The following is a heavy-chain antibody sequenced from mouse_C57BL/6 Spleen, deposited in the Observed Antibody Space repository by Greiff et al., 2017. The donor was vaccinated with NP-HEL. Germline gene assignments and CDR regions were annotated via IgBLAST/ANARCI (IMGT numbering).Heavy chain of an antibody. V-gene: IGHV1-69*01. CDR2: IDPSDSYT. CDR3: ARHYYGSSYGY. D-gene: IGHD1-1*01. CDR1: GYTFTSYW. J-gene: IGHJ2*01. Sequence: QVQLQQPGAELVMPGASVKLSCKASGYTFTSYWMHWVKQRPGQGLEWIGEIDPSDSYTNYNQKFKGKSTLTVDKSSSTAYMQLSSLTSEDSAVYYCARHYYGSSYGYWGQGTTLTVSS.